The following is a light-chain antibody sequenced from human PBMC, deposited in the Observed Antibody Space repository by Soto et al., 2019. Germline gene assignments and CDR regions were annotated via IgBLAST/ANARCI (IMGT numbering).Light chain of an antibody. CDR2: GSS. Sequence: IVMTQSPATLSVSPGEGVTLSCRASESVSSNLAWYQQKPGQAPRLLLYGSSTRATGIPATFSGSGSGTEFTLTISSLQSEESAIYYCQQYNNWGLSFGGGTKVEIK. V-gene: IGKV3D-15*01. J-gene: IGKJ4*01. CDR3: QQYNNWGLS. CDR1: ESVSSN.